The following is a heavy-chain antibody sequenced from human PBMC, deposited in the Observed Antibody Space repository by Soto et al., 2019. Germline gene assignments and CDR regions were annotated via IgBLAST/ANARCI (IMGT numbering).Heavy chain of an antibody. J-gene: IGHJ6*02. V-gene: IGHV4-34*01. CDR2: INHSGST. D-gene: IGHD3-9*01. Sequence: SETLSLTCAVYGGSFSGYYWSWIRQPPGKGLEWIGEINHSGSTNCNPSLKSLVTISVDTSKNHFSLNLSSVTAADTAVYYCARASHGLRYFDWLLESHYGMDVWGQGTTVTVSS. CDR3: ARASHGLRYFDWLLESHYGMDV. CDR1: GGSFSGYY.